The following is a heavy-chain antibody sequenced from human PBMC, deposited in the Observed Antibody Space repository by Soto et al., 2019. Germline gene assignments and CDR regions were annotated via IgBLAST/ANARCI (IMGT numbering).Heavy chain of an antibody. V-gene: IGHV1-46*01. Sequence: QVQLVQSGAEVKKPGASVKVSCKASGDTFTDYYIHWVRQAPGQGLEWMGTVNPSGGHTTYAQHFLGRLTMTRDTSTSTLYMELTSMTSEDTAVYYCARGGHVVVVTAALDFWGQGTLVTVSS. CDR2: VNPSGGHT. CDR3: ARGGHVVVVTAALDF. D-gene: IGHD2-21*02. J-gene: IGHJ4*02. CDR1: GDTFTDYY.